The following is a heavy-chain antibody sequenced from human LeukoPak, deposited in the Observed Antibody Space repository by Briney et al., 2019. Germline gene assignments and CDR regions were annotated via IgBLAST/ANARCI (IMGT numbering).Heavy chain of an antibody. CDR3: ARVIPGVVVTAIPSGFDY. J-gene: IGHJ4*02. D-gene: IGHD2-21*02. CDR1: GFTYTKHA. V-gene: IGHV3-30*04. CDR2: ISYDGSNK. Sequence: GGSLRLSCAASGFTYTKHAMHWVRQAPGKGLEWVAVISYDGSNKKYADSVKGRFTISRDNAKNSLYLQMNSLRAEDTAVYYCARVIPGVVVTAIPSGFDYWGQGTLVTVSS.